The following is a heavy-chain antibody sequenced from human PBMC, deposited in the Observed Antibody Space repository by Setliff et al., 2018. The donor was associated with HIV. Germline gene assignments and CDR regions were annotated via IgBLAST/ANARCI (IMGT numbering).Heavy chain of an antibody. J-gene: IGHJ2*01. D-gene: IGHD6-19*01. Sequence: AGGSLRLSCAVSGFTLSNFWMHWVRQAPGKGLVWVSRINNDGSSATYADSVQGRFTISSDNAKNTLYLQLTSLRPEDTAVYYCAKERGWDNWYFDFWGRGTLVTVSS. CDR3: AKERGWDNWYFDF. CDR2: INNDGSSA. V-gene: IGHV3-74*01. CDR1: GFTLSNFW.